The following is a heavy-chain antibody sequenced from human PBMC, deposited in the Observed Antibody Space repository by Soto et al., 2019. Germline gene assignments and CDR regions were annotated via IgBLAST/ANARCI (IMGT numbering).Heavy chain of an antibody. Sequence: GASVKVSCKASGYTFTSYGISWVRQAPGQGLERMGWISAYNGNTNYAQKLQGRVTMTTDTSTSTAYMELRSLRSNDTAVYYCARDLYSGSPHDASDIWGQGTMVTVSS. D-gene: IGHD1-26*01. CDR3: ARDLYSGSPHDASDI. CDR1: GYTFTSYG. J-gene: IGHJ3*02. V-gene: IGHV1-18*01. CDR2: ISAYNGNT.